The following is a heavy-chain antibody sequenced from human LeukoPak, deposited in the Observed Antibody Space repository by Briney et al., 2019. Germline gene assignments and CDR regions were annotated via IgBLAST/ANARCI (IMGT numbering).Heavy chain of an antibody. D-gene: IGHD3-10*01. CDR3: ARAIPPGYDPMARAVYYYYYMDV. Sequence: ASVKVSCKASGYTFSGYYANWVRQAPGQGLEWMGWINPNSGGTKYAQKIQGRVTMTRDTSISTAYMELRSLRSDDTAVYYCARAIPPGYDPMARAVYYYYYMDVWGKGTTVTVSS. V-gene: IGHV1-2*02. CDR2: INPNSGGT. CDR1: GYTFSGYY. J-gene: IGHJ6*03.